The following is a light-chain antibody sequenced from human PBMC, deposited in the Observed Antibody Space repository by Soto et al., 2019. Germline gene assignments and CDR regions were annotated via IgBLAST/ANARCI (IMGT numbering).Light chain of an antibody. CDR1: SSDVGNCNC. CDR3: SSFTSSNTCV. CDR2: EVT. Sequence: QSALTQPASVSGSPGQSITISCTGTSSDVGNCNCVSWYQQYPGKAPKLMIYEVTNRPSGVSYRFSGSKSGNTASLTIAGLQAEDEADYYCSSFTSSNTCVFGGGTKLTVL. J-gene: IGLJ3*02. V-gene: IGLV2-14*01.